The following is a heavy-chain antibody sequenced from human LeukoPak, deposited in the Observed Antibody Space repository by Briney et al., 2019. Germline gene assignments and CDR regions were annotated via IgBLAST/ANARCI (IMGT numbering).Heavy chain of an antibody. D-gene: IGHD6-19*01. CDR3: AKSEAVLTHWFDP. V-gene: IGHV3-23*01. J-gene: IGHJ5*02. CDR1: GFTFTTYA. Sequence: GGSLRLSCAASGFTFTTYAMSWVRQAPGKGLEWVSIISGSGGTTYYADSVKGRFTISRDNSKNMLYLQMNSLRAEDTAVYYCAKSEAVLTHWFDPWGQGTLVTVSS. CDR2: ISGSGGTT.